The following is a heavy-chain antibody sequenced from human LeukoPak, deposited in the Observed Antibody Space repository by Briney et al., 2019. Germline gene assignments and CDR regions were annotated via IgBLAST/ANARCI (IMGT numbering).Heavy chain of an antibody. CDR3: ARLQGYCSGGSCYSDY. CDR2: ISAYNGNT. V-gene: IGHV1-18*01. CDR1: GYTFTSYG. D-gene: IGHD2-15*01. Sequence: ASVKVSCKASGYTFTSYGISWVRQVPGQGLEWMGWISAYNGNTNYAQKLQGRVTMTTDTSTSTAYMELRSLRSDDTAVYYCARLQGYCSGGSCYSDYWGQGTLVTVSS. J-gene: IGHJ4*02.